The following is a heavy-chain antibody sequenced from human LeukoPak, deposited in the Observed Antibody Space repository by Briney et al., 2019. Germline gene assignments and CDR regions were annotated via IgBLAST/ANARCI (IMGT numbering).Heavy chain of an antibody. CDR2: ISGSGGST. CDR1: GFTFSSYA. Sequence: GGSLRLSWAPSGFTFSSYAMTWVRQAPGKGLEWVSGISGSGGSTHYADSVKGRFTISRDNSKNTLYLQMNSLRAEDTAVYYCAKDTYTHSGTYYLYYFDYWGQGTLVTVSS. J-gene: IGHJ4*02. CDR3: AKDTYTHSGTYYLYYFDY. D-gene: IGHD1-26*01. V-gene: IGHV3-23*01.